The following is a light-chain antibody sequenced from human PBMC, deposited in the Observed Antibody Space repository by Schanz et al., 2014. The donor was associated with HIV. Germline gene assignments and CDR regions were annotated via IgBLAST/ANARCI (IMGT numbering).Light chain of an antibody. CDR2: GAS. J-gene: IGKJ1*01. CDR3: QQHATSPRP. V-gene: IGKV3-20*01. CDR1: QSVRNNY. Sequence: EIVLTQSPGTLSLSPRSRATLSCRASQSVRNNYLAWYQQKPGQAPRLLIYGASSRAPGIPDRFSGSGSGTDFTLTINRLEPEDFAVYYCQQHATSPRPFGQGTKVEIK.